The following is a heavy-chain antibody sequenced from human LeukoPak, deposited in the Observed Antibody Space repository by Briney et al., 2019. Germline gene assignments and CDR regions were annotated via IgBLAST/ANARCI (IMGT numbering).Heavy chain of an antibody. V-gene: IGHV1-2*06. CDR2: INPNSGGT. CDR1: GYTFTGYY. CDR3: ARGHSSGSPPYYYYYGMDV. Sequence: ASVKVSCKASGYTFTGYYMHWVRQAPGQGLEWMGRINPNSGGTNYAQKFQGRVTMTRDTSISTAYMELSRLRSDDTAVYYCARGHSSGSPPYYYYYGMDVWGQGTTVTVSS. D-gene: IGHD3-22*01. J-gene: IGHJ6*02.